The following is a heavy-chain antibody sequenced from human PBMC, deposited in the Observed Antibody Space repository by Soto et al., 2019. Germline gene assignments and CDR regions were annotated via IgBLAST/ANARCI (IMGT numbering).Heavy chain of an antibody. CDR3: ARIASAGRGWDV. J-gene: IGHJ6*02. CDR1: GFTFSSYW. V-gene: IGHV3-7*01. CDR2: IKQDGSEK. Sequence: EVQLVESGGGLVQPGGSLRLSCAASGFTFSSYWMSWVRQAPVKGLEWVGNIKQDGSEKNYVDFMEGRFTISRDNAENALYLQMNSLRGEDTAVYYCARIASAGRGWDVWGQGNTVVVSS. D-gene: IGHD6-13*01.